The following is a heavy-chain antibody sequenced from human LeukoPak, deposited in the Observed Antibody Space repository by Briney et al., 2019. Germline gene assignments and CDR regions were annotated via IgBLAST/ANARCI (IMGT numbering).Heavy chain of an antibody. D-gene: IGHD3-10*01. J-gene: IGHJ4*01. V-gene: IGHV3-33*08. CDR1: GFTLRSYT. Sequence: GGSLRLSCAASGFTLRSYTMNWVRQAPGKGLEWVAVIWYDGSNKYYADSVKGRFTISRDNSKNTLYLQMNSLRAEDTAVYYCARDTRGESDYWGHGTLVTVSS. CDR3: ARDTRGESDY. CDR2: IWYDGSNK.